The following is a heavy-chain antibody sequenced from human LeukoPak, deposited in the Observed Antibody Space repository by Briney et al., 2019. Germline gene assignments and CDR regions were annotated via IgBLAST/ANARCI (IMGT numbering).Heavy chain of an antibody. Sequence: GGSLRLSCAASGFTFSSYEMNWVRQAPGKGLEWVSYISSSGSAVYYADSVKGRFTISRDNAKNSLYLQMDSLRAEDTAVYYCAGKYYDTSIWYFQHWGQGTPVTVSS. V-gene: IGHV3-48*03. J-gene: IGHJ1*01. CDR1: GFTFSSYE. D-gene: IGHD3-22*01. CDR2: ISSSGSAV. CDR3: AGKYYDTSIWYFQH.